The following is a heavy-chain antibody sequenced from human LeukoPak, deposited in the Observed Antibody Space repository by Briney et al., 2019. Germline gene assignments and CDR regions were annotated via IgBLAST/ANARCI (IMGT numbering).Heavy chain of an antibody. CDR3: AKDGVVTGNYYMDV. V-gene: IGHV3-23*01. Sequence: PGGSLRLSCAASGFTFSSYAMSWVRQAPGKGLEWVSAISGSGGSTYYADSVKGRFTISRDNSKNTLYLQMNSLRAEDTALYYCAKDGVVTGNYYMDVWGKGTTVTVSS. CDR1: GFTFSSYA. D-gene: IGHD3-3*01. CDR2: ISGSGGST. J-gene: IGHJ6*03.